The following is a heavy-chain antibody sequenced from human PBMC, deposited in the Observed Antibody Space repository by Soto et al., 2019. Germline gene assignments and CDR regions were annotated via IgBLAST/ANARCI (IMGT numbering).Heavy chain of an antibody. CDR2: IYHSGST. CDR1: GGSISSSNW. D-gene: IGHD3-10*01. V-gene: IGHV4-4*02. CDR3: ASRYGSVAFDI. Sequence: SETLSLTCAVSGGSISSSNWWSWVRQPPGKGLEWIGEIYHSGSTNYNPSLKSRVTISVDKSKNQFSLKLSSVTAADPAVYYCASRYGSVAFDIWGQGTMVTVSS. J-gene: IGHJ3*02.